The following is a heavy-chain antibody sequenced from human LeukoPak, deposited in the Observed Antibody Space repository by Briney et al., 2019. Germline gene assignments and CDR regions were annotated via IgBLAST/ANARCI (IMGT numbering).Heavy chain of an antibody. CDR1: GFTFGNYA. V-gene: IGHV3-23*01. CDR3: GKDQNVAAAGIPYDY. CDR2: ISGSGIST. J-gene: IGHJ4*02. D-gene: IGHD6-13*01. Sequence: GGSLRLSCAASGFTFGNYAMSWVRQAPGKGLECVSAISGSGISTYYADSVKGRFTISRDNSKDTLYLQMSSLRAEDTAVYYCGKDQNVAAAGIPYDYWGQGTLVTVSS.